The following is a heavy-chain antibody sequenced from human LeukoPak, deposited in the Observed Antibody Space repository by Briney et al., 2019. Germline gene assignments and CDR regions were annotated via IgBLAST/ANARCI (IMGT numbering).Heavy chain of an antibody. CDR1: GGSISSYY. CDR2: IYSSGST. V-gene: IGHV4-4*07. D-gene: IGHD2-2*01. CDR3: ARFPHYCSSTTCNNWFDP. J-gene: IGHJ5*02. Sequence: SETLSLTCTVSGGSISSYYWSWIRQPAGKGLEWIGRIYSSGSTDYNPSLKSRVTMSVDTSKNKFSLKLSSVTAADTALYYCARFPHYCSSTTCNNWFDPWGQGTLVTVSS.